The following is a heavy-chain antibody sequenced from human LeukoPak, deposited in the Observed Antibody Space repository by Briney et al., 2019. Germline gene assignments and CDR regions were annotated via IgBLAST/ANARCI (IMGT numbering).Heavy chain of an antibody. J-gene: IGHJ5*02. CDR3: ARVGSSWYVVDP. CDR2: IKEDGSEK. Sequence: PGGSLRLSWAASGFTFSSYAMPWVRQAPGKGLEWVANIKEDGSEKYYVDSVKGRFTISRDNAKKSLYLQMNSLRAEDTAVYYCARVGSSWYVVDPWGQGTLVTVSS. V-gene: IGHV3-7*01. D-gene: IGHD6-13*01. CDR1: GFTFSSYA.